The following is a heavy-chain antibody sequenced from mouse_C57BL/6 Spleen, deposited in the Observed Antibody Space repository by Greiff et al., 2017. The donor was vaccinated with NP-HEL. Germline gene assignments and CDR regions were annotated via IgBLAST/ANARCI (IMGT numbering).Heavy chain of an antibody. V-gene: IGHV5-4*01. CDR1: GFTFSSYA. CDR2: ISDGGSYT. CDR3: ARDADSSYYFDY. J-gene: IGHJ2*01. Sequence: EVKVVESGGGLVKPGGSLKLSCAASGFTFSSYAMSWVRQTPEKRLEWVATISDGGSYTYYPDNVKGRFTISRDNAKNNLYLQMSHLKSEDTAMYYCARDADSSYYFDYWGQGTTLTVSS.